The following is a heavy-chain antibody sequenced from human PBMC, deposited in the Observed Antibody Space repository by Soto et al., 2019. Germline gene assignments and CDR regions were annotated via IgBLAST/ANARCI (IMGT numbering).Heavy chain of an antibody. CDR2: ISSSSYI. D-gene: IGHD1-7*01. J-gene: IGHJ4*02. V-gene: IGHV3-21*01. Sequence: GGSLRLSCAASGFTFSSYSMNWVRQAPGKGLEWVSSISSSSYIYYADSVKGRLNISRDNAKNSLYLQMNSLRAEDTSVYYCARVLDRRYNWNYGYWGQGTLVTVSS. CDR3: ARVLDRRYNWNYGY. CDR1: GFTFSSYS.